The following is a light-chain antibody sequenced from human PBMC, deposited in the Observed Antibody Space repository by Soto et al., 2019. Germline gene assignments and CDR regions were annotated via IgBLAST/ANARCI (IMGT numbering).Light chain of an antibody. CDR2: DAS. V-gene: IGKV3-11*01. CDR1: QSVNSH. CDR3: QQRSNWPPA. J-gene: IGKJ5*01. Sequence: EIVLTQSPGTLSLSPGERATLSCRASQSVNSHLAWYQQKRGQAPRLLIYDASNRATGIPARFSGSGSGTDFTLTISSLEPEDFAVYYCQQRSNWPPAFGQGTRLEIK.